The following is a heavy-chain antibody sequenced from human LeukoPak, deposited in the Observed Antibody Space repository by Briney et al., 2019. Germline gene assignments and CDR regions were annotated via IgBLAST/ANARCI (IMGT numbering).Heavy chain of an antibody. D-gene: IGHD6-19*01. J-gene: IGHJ4*02. CDR3: ARDFYSGIAVAGTCKY. CDR2: RSAYNGNT. CDR1: GYTFTNYG. V-gene: IGHV1-18*01. Sequence: VASVKVSCKASGYTFTNYGITWVRQAPGQGLEWMGWRSAYNGNTKYAQTLQGRVTMTTDTSTSTAHMELRSLRSDDTAVYYCARDFYSGIAVAGTCKYWGQGTLVTVS.